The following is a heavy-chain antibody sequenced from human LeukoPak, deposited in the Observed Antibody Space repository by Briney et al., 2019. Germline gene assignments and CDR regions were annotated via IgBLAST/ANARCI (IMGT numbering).Heavy chain of an antibody. Sequence: PSETLSLTCTVSGGSISSYYWSWIRQPAGKGLEWIGRIYTSGSTNYNPSLKSRVTMSVDTSKNQFSLKLSSVTAADTAVYYCARDGVVVPAAIEAWFGPWGQGTLVTVSS. CDR1: GGSISSYY. J-gene: IGHJ5*02. CDR3: ARDGVVVPAAIEAWFGP. D-gene: IGHD2-2*02. CDR2: IYTSGST. V-gene: IGHV4-4*07.